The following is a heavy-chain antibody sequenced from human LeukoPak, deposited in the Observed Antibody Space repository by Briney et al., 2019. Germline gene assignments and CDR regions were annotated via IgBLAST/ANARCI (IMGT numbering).Heavy chain of an antibody. CDR1: GFTFSSYS. CDR2: LSYDGSNE. V-gene: IGHV3-30*03. D-gene: IGHD3-10*01. CDR3: ARDNYGEDY. Sequence: GGSLRLSCAASGFTFSSYSMNWVRQAPGKGLEWVAVLSYDGSNEYYVDSVKGRFTISRDDSKNTLYLQMNSLRAEDTAVYYCARDNYGEDYWGQGTLVTVSS. J-gene: IGHJ4*02.